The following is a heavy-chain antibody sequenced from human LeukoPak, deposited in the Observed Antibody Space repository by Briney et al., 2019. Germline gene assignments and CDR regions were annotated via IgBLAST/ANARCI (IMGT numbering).Heavy chain of an antibody. D-gene: IGHD3-10*01. CDR2: IFYSGNT. J-gene: IGHJ4*02. V-gene: IGHV4-59*01. CDR3: ARGVGSESDY. Sequence: SETLSLTCTVSGGSISSYYWSWIRQPPGKGLEWIGYIFYSGNTNYNPSLKSRVTISVDTSKNQFSLKLSSVTATDTAVYYCARGVGSESDYWGQGTLVTVSS. CDR1: GGSISSYY.